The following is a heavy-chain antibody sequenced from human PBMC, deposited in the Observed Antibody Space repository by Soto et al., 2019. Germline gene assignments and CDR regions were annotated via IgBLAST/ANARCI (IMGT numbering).Heavy chain of an antibody. CDR1: GVSIKSDNW. D-gene: IGHD5-18*01. Sequence: QVQLQESGPGLVKPSGTLSLTCAVSGVSIKSDNWWTWVRQSPGKGLEWIAEIYHSGGTNYNPSLRTRVTISVDMSKNQFSLKLTSVTAADTAVYYCAAHRGNTYGPLDDWGQGKLVTVSS. CDR2: IYHSGGT. CDR3: AAHRGNTYGPLDD. V-gene: IGHV4-4*02. J-gene: IGHJ4*02.